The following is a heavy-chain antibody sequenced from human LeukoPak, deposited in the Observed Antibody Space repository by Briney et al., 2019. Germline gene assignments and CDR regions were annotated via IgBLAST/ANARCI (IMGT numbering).Heavy chain of an antibody. CDR2: ISSGSYTI. V-gene: IGHV3-21*01. J-gene: IGHJ4*02. CDR1: GFTFSSYS. D-gene: IGHD6-13*01. Sequence: GGSLRLSCAASGFTFSSYSMNWVRQAPGKGLEWVSVISSGSYTIYYADSVKGRFTISRDNAKNSLYLQMNSLRAEDTAVYYCATSAVGGPNDYWGQGTLVTASS. CDR3: ATSAVGGPNDY.